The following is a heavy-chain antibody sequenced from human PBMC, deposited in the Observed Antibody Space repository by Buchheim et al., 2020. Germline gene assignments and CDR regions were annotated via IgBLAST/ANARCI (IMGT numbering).Heavy chain of an antibody. D-gene: IGHD5-12*01. CDR1: GYTFTSYD. CDR3: ARAQRGGVATIPVSAKDYYFDY. J-gene: IGHJ4*02. CDR2: MNPNSGNT. Sequence: QVQLVQSGAEVKKPGASVKVSCKASGYTFTSYDINWVRQATGQGLEWMGWMNPNSGNTGYAQKFQGRVTMTRNTSISPAYMELSSLRSEDTAVYYCARAQRGGVATIPVSAKDYYFDYWGQGTL. V-gene: IGHV1-8*01.